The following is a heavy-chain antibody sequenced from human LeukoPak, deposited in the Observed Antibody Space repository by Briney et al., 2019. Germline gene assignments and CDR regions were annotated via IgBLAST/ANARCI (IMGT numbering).Heavy chain of an antibody. Sequence: PVASVKVTCKTSGYSFTDYYMHWVRQAPGQGLEWMGWINPNSGGTSSAQKFQGRVTMTRDTSTTTVYMEVSWLTSDDTAIYYCARADRLDGGPYLIGPWGQGTLVTVSS. J-gene: IGHJ5*02. CDR1: GYSFTDYY. V-gene: IGHV1-2*02. D-gene: IGHD2-21*01. CDR2: INPNSGGT. CDR3: ARADRLDGGPYLIGP.